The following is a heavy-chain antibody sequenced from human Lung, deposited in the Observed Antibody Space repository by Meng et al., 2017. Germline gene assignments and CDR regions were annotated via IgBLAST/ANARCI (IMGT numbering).Heavy chain of an antibody. D-gene: IGHD2-2*01. CDR1: GGTFTTYT. CDR2: IIPVLGIA. J-gene: IGHJ4*02. V-gene: IGHV1-69*10. Sequence: QVHRVQSGAEGQKPGASGKVSWMASGGTFTTYTFNWVRQAPGHGLDWMGQIIPVLGIANYAQKFQGRVTITADKSTSTAYMELSSLTHDDTAIYFCATEYCGSTSCYVDYWGQGTLVTVSS. CDR3: ATEYCGSTSCYVDY.